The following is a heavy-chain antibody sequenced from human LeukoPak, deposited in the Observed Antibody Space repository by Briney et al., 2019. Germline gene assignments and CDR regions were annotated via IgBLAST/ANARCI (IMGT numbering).Heavy chain of an antibody. CDR2: IDGGGST. CDR3: ARRAPTVTYYYYYYMDI. CDR1: GFTVSSSY. D-gene: IGHD4-11*01. Sequence: GGSLRLSCAASGFTVSSSYMTWVRQPPGKGLQWVSLIDGGGSTYYADSVKGRFTISRDTSKNTLYLQMNSLRAEDTAVYYCARRAPTVTYYYYYYMDIWGKGTTVTVSS. J-gene: IGHJ6*03. V-gene: IGHV3-53*01.